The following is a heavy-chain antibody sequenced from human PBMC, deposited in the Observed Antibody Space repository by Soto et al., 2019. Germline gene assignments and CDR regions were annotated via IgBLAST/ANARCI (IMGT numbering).Heavy chain of an antibody. CDR3: AKGRVDGDWTVDAFDI. V-gene: IGHV3-23*01. CDR1: GFTFSTYA. CDR2: ISSTGRST. Sequence: EVQLLESGGGLVQPGGSLRLSCAASGFTFSTYAMRWVRQAPGKGLELVSSISSTGRSTYYADSVKGRFTIPRDNSKNTVYLPMNSLRAEDTALYYCAKGRVDGDWTVDAFDIWGQGTTVTVSS. D-gene: IGHD2-21*01. J-gene: IGHJ3*02.